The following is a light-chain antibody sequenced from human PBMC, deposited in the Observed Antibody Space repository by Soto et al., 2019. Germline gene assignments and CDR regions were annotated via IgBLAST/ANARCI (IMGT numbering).Light chain of an antibody. Sequence: DLKVAQYPSSVYASVGDSVRITCRASESINNWLAWYQQKPGKAPKLLIYDASTLETGVPSRFSGSASGTEFTRTICSVQAVELATYYCQDYPSSSGTVGQGTKVGIK. CDR1: ESINNW. V-gene: IGKV1-5*01. CDR3: QDYPSSSGT. CDR2: DAS. J-gene: IGKJ1*01.